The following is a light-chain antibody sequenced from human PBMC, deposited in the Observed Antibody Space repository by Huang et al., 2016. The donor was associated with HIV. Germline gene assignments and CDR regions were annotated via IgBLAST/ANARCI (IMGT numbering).Light chain of an antibody. Sequence: DIQMTQSPSSLSASVGDSVTITCRASQDIDNYLAWYQQKPGKVTNLLIFAASAVKAGVPPRFSGSGSGTHVSLNIRSLQPEDVATYYCQKYNSAPITGGQGTRLE. CDR3: QKYNSAPIT. V-gene: IGKV1-27*01. J-gene: IGKJ5*01. CDR2: AAS. CDR1: QDIDNY.